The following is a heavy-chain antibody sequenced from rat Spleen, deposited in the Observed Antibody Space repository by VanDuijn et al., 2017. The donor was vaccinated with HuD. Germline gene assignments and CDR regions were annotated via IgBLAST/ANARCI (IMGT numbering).Heavy chain of an antibody. D-gene: IGHD1-9*01. CDR3: ARRHYGYTDYFDY. Sequence: EVQLVESGGGLVQPGRSLKLSCAASGFTFSDYGVAWVRQAPTKGLEWVATISYGDGSGHSSTYYRDSVKGRFTISRDNAKSTLSLQLDSLRSEDTATYYCARRHYGYTDYFDYWGQGVMVTVSS. CDR2: ISYGDGSGHSST. CDR1: GFTFSDYG. V-gene: IGHV5-29*01. J-gene: IGHJ2*01.